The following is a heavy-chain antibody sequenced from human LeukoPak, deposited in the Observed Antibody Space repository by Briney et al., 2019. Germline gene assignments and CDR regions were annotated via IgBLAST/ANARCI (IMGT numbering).Heavy chain of an antibody. Sequence: ASVKVSCKASGYTFTGYYMHWVRQAPGQGLEWMGWINPNSGGTNYAQKFQGRVTMTRDTSISTAYMELSRLRSDDTAVYYCARDVTIFSPRYYMDVWGKGTTVTVSS. CDR3: ARDVTIFSPRYYMDV. CDR1: GYTFTGYY. CDR2: INPNSGGT. V-gene: IGHV1-2*02. J-gene: IGHJ6*03. D-gene: IGHD3-9*01.